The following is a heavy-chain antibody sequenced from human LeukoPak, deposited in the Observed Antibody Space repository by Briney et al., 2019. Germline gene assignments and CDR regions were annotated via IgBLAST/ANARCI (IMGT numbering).Heavy chain of an antibody. D-gene: IGHD2-15*01. Sequence: SETLSLTCTVAGGSISSSSYYWGWIRQPPGKGLEWIGGIYYSGSTYYNPSLKSRVTISVDTSKNQFSLKLSSVTAADTAVYYCARHPSGGGNNWFDPWGQGTLVTVSS. J-gene: IGHJ5*02. CDR1: GGSISSSSYY. CDR2: IYYSGST. V-gene: IGHV4-39*01. CDR3: ARHPSGGGNNWFDP.